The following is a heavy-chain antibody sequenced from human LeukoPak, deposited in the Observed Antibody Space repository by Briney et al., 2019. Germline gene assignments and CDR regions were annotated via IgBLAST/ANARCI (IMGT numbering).Heavy chain of an antibody. Sequence: VASVKVSCKASGYTFTSYDINWVRQATGQGLEWMGWMNPNSGNTGYAQKFQGRVTMTRNTSISTAYMELSSLRSEDTAVYYCARSGIVVVPAVPPYYYYYMDVWRKGTTVTVSS. J-gene: IGHJ6*03. D-gene: IGHD2-2*01. CDR1: GYTFTSYD. CDR3: ARSGIVVVPAVPPYYYYYMDV. V-gene: IGHV1-8*01. CDR2: MNPNSGNT.